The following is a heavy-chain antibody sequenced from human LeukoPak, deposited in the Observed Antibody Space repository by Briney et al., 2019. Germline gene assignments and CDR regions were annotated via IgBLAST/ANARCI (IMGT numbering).Heavy chain of an antibody. J-gene: IGHJ4*02. D-gene: IGHD4-17*01. CDR2: INHSGST. V-gene: IGHV4-34*01. CDR3: ASGDGVYFDY. CDR1: GGSFSGYY. Sequence: PSETLSLTCAVYGGSFSGYYWSWIRQPPGKGLEWIGEINHSGSTNYNPSLKSRVTISVDTSKNQCSLKLSSVTAADTAVYYCASGDGVYFDYWGQGTLVTVSS.